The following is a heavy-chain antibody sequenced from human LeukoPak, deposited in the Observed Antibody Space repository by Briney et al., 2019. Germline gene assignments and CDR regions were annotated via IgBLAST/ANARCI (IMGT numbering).Heavy chain of an antibody. CDR2: VYYSGST. V-gene: IGHV4-59*08. Sequence: PSETLSLTCTVSGGSISGYYWSWIRQPPGKGLEWIGYVYYSGSTNCNPSLKSRVTISVDTSKNQFSLKLSSVTAADTAVYYCAATMVRGVHTHFDYWGQGTLVTVSS. D-gene: IGHD3-10*01. J-gene: IGHJ4*02. CDR1: GGSISGYY. CDR3: AATMVRGVHTHFDY.